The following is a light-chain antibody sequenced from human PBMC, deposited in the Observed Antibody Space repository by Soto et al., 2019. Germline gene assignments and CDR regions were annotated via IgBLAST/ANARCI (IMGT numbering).Light chain of an antibody. CDR2: DAS. Sequence: EIVLTQSPATLSLSPGDSATLSCRASQSVSSYLAWYQQKPGQAPRLLIYDASTRATDIPARFSGSGSGTDFTLTISSLEPEDFAVYYCQQRFNWQVTFGQGTRLEIK. CDR3: QQRFNWQVT. V-gene: IGKV3-11*01. CDR1: QSVSSY. J-gene: IGKJ5*01.